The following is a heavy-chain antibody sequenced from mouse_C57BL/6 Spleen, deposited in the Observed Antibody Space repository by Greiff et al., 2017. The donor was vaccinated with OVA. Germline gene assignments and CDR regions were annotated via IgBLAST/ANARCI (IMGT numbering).Heavy chain of an antibody. D-gene: IGHD2-10*02. CDR1: GYTFTSYW. Sequence: VQLQQPGAELVRPGSSVKLSCKASGYTFTSYWMHWVKQRPIQGLEWIGNIDPSDSETHYNQKFKDKATLTVDKSSSTAYMQLISLTSEDSAVYYCATSVPLYYAMDYWGQGTSVTVSS. V-gene: IGHV1-52*01. CDR3: ATSVPLYYAMDY. CDR2: IDPSDSET. J-gene: IGHJ4*01.